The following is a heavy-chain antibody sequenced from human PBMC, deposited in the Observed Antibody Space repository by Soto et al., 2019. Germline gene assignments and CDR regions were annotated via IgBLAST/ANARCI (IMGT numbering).Heavy chain of an antibody. Sequence: VRLVESGGSVIQPGRSLRLSCASSGFIFSHYAMHWLRQAPGRGPEWVASIWHDGRNEVYADSVMGRSTISRDTLENTLFLEMNILRAEDTAVYHVARDLEKPPHYFYYSGMDVWGQGTTVTVSS. J-gene: IGHJ6*02. V-gene: IGHV3-33*01. CDR3: ARDLEKPPHYFYYSGMDV. CDR2: IWHDGRNE. CDR1: GFIFSHYA. D-gene: IGHD1-1*01.